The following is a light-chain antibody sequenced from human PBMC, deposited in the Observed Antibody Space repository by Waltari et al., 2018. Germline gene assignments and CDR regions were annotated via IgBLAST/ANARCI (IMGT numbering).Light chain of an antibody. CDR1: SGAGCSHNY. J-gene: IGLJ2*01. CDR2: DVS. V-gene: IGLV2-14*03. Sequence: QSVLTQSASVSGSPGPSIPLSCTGTSGAGCSHNYVSWYQQHPGKAPQLIIYDVSNRPAGVSNRSSASKSGNTASLTISGLQAEDEAHYYRNSYTSSTNVVFGGGTKLTVL. CDR3: NSYTSSTNVV.